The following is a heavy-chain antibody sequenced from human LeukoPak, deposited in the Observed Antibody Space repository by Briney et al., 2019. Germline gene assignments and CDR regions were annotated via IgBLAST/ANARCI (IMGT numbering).Heavy chain of an antibody. CDR2: IQSDGSST. V-gene: IGHV3-74*01. CDR1: EFSFGSYW. J-gene: IGHJ4*02. Sequence: PGGSLRLSCAASEFSFGSYWMHWVRRAPGKGLVWVSRIQSDGSSTDYADSVRGRFTISRDNAKNMLFLQMNSLRAEDTAIYYCVRGAPFDFWGQGTLVTVSS. CDR3: VRGAPFDF.